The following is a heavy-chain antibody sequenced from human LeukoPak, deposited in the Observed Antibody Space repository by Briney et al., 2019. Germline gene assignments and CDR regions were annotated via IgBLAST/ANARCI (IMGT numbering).Heavy chain of an antibody. V-gene: IGHV1-8*01. CDR1: GYTFTSYD. CDR3: ARVILYSGYSSGWYGP. Sequence: GASVKVSCKASGYTFTSYDINWVRQATGQGLEWMGWMNPNSGNTGYAQKLQGRVTMTTDTSTSTAYMELRSLRSDDTAVYYCARVILYSGYSSGWYGPWGQGTLVTVSS. D-gene: IGHD6-19*01. CDR2: MNPNSGNT. J-gene: IGHJ5*02.